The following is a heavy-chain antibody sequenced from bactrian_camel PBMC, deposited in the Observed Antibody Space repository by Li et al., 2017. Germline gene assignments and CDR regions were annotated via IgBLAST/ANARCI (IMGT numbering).Heavy chain of an antibody. CDR1: GFTFSHYP. CDR2: INSGGGST. D-gene: IGHD6*01. J-gene: IGHJ4*01. V-gene: IGHV3S40*01. Sequence: VQLVESGGGLVQPGGSLRLSCAVSGFTFSHYPMSWFRQAPWKGLEWVSSINSGGGSTYYADSVKGRFTISQDNAKNTVYLQMNSLRPEDTAMYYCAADIDYDGSWEEALDYNYWGQGTQVTVS. CDR3: AADIDYDGSWEEALDYNY.